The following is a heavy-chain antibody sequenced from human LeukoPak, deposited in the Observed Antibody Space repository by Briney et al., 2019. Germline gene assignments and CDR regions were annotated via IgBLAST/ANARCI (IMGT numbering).Heavy chain of an antibody. V-gene: IGHV3-30*04. Sequence: GGSLRLSCAASGFTFSSYAMHWVRQALGRGLEWVAVISYDGSNKYYADSVKGRFTISRDNSKNTLYLQMNSLRAEDTAVYYCAREYCSGGSCYWGSYYYYYMDVWGKGTTVTVSS. CDR1: GFTFSSYA. D-gene: IGHD2-15*01. J-gene: IGHJ6*03. CDR2: ISYDGSNK. CDR3: AREYCSGGSCYWGSYYYYYMDV.